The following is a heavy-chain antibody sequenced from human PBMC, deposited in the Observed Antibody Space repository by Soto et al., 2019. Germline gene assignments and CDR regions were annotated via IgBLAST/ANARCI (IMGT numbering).Heavy chain of an antibody. D-gene: IGHD6-19*01. CDR2: ISASGGTT. J-gene: IGHJ4*02. V-gene: IGHV3-23*01. Sequence: EVQLLESGGGLVQPGGSLRLSCAASGFTFSSYAMSWVRQAPGKGLEWVSVISASGGTTYYADSVKGRFTISRDNSKNTLYHQMNSLRAEDTAVYYCAKDTLSSSGWYGEDSWGQGTLVTVSS. CDR1: GFTFSSYA. CDR3: AKDTLSSSGWYGEDS.